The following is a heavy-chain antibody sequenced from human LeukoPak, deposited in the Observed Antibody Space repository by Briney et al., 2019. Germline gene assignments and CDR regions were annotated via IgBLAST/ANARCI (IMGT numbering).Heavy chain of an antibody. CDR2: INHSGAT. D-gene: IGHD5-18*01. V-gene: IGHV4-34*01. Sequence: PSETLSLTCAVYGGSFSGYYWSWIRQPPGKGLEWIGEINHSGATNYNPSLKSRVAISVDTSKNQFSLRLRSVTAADTAVYYCARDSTVQLWSSYWYFDLWGRGTLVTVSS. CDR1: GGSFSGYY. J-gene: IGHJ2*01. CDR3: ARDSTVQLWSSYWYFDL.